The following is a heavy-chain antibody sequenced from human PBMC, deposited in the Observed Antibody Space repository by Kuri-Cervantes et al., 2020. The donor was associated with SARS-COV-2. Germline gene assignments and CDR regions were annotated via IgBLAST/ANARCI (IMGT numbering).Heavy chain of an antibody. J-gene: IGHJ4*02. CDR3: ARVFTASFDF. V-gene: IGHV4-39*07. Sequence: SETLSLTCTVSGGSISSSSYYWGWIRQPPGKGLEWIGSIYHSGSTYYNPSLKSRVTISVDTSKNQFSLKLSSVTAADTAVYYCARVFTASFDFWGQGTLVTVSS. CDR1: GGSISSSSYY. CDR2: IYHSGST.